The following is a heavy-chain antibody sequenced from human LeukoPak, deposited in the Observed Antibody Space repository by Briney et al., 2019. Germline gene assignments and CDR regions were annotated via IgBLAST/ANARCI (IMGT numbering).Heavy chain of an antibody. CDR2: IYYSGST. Sequence: PSDTLSLTCTVSGGSISSYYWSWIRHPPGKGLEWIGYIYYSGSTNYNPSLKSRVTISVDTSKNQFSLKLSSVTAADTAVYYCARSAAADLFYYYYGMDVWGQGTTVTVSS. CDR3: ARSAAADLFYYYYGMDV. CDR1: GGSISSYY. V-gene: IGHV4-59*08. J-gene: IGHJ6*02. D-gene: IGHD6-13*01.